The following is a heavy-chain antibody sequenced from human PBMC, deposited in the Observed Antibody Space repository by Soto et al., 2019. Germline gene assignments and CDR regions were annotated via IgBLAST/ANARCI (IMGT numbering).Heavy chain of an antibody. CDR2: IYYSGST. CDR1: GGSISSGDYY. V-gene: IGHV4-30-4*01. Sequence: SETLSLTCTVSGGSISSGDYYWSWIRQPPGKGLEWIGYIYYSGSTYYNPSLKSRVTISVDTSKNQFSLKLSSVTAADTAVYYCARVTTLCSGGSCYPRGPGYWGQGTLVTVSS. CDR3: ARVTTLCSGGSCYPRGPGY. D-gene: IGHD2-15*01. J-gene: IGHJ4*02.